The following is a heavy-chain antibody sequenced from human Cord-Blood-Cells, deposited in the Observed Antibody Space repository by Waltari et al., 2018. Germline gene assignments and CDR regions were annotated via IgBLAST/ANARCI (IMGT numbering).Heavy chain of an antibody. D-gene: IGHD5-12*01. V-gene: IGHV3-53*01. J-gene: IGHJ4*02. CDR2: IYSGGST. CDR3: ARDRSGYDVGMP. Sequence: EVQLVESGVGLIQPGGSLRLSCGASGFSVRGNYMSWVRQAPGKGLEWVSVIYSGGSTNYADSVKGRLTISRYISKNTLYVGMNSLRAEDTAVYYCARDRSGYDVGMPWGQRTLVTVSS. CDR1: GFSVRGNY.